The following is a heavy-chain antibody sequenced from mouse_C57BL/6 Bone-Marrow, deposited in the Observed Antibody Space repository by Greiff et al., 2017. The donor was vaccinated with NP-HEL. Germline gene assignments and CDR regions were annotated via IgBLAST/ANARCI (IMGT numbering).Heavy chain of an antibody. CDR2: IHPNSGST. J-gene: IGHJ1*03. D-gene: IGHD2-12*01. V-gene: IGHV1-64*01. CDR3: ARYLRRWYFDV. Sequence: QVQLKQPGAELVKPGASVKLSCKASGYTFTSYWMHWVKQRPGQGLEWIGMIHPNSGSTNYNEKFKSKATLTVDKSSSTAYMQLSSLTSEDSAVYYCARYLRRWYFDVWGTGTTVTVSS. CDR1: GYTFTSYW.